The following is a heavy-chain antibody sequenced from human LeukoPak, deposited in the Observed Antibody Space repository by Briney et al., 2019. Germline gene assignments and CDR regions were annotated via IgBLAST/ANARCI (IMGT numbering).Heavy chain of an antibody. CDR1: GYTFTSYG. Sequence: ASVKVSCKASGYTFTSYGISWVRQAPGQGLEWMGWISAYNGNTNYAQKLQGRVTMTRDTSISTAYMELSRLRSDDTAVYYCATTWIQLWSNWGQGTLVTVSS. D-gene: IGHD5-18*01. J-gene: IGHJ4*02. CDR3: ATTWIQLWSN. CDR2: ISAYNGNT. V-gene: IGHV1-18*01.